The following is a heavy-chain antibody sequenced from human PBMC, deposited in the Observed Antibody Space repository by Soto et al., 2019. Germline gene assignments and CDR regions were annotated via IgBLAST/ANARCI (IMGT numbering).Heavy chain of an antibody. CDR3: ARDRGYNYGSALDC. D-gene: IGHD5-18*01. CDR1: GFTFSNLW. V-gene: IGHV3-74*01. Sequence: GGSLRLSCAASGFTFSNLWMHWVRQAPGKGMVWVSRINSDEITTDYADSVKGRFTVSRDNAKNTLYLQINSLRAEDTAVYFCARDRGYNYGSALDCWGQGPRATVS. CDR2: INSDEITT. J-gene: IGHJ4*02.